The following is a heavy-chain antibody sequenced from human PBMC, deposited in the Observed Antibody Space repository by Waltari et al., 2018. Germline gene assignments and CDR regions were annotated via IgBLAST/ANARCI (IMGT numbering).Heavy chain of an antibody. D-gene: IGHD2-8*01. CDR2: IYYSGST. Sequence: QVQLQESGPGLVKPSETLSLTCTVPGGSISSHHWSWIRKPPGKGLGWIGYIYYSGSTNYNPSLKSRVTISVDTSKNQFSLKLSSVTAADTAVYYCARARMVYESYYYYMDVWGKGTTVTVSS. J-gene: IGHJ6*03. CDR1: GGSISSHH. CDR3: ARARMVYESYYYYMDV. V-gene: IGHV4-59*11.